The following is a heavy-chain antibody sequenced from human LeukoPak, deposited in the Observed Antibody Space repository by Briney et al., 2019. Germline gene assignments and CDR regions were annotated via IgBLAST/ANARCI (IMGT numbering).Heavy chain of an antibody. D-gene: IGHD3-10*01. Sequence: PGGSLRLSCAASGFTFSSYSMNWVRQAPGKGREWVSSITSSSSYIYYADSVKGRFTISRDNAKNSLYLQMNSLRAEDTAVYYCARDLNYYGSGEGFDYWGQGTLVTVSS. CDR3: ARDLNYYGSGEGFDY. CDR2: ITSSSSYI. CDR1: GFTFSSYS. J-gene: IGHJ4*02. V-gene: IGHV3-21*01.